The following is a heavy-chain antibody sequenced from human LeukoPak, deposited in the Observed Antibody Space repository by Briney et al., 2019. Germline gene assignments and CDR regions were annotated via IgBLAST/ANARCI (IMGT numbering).Heavy chain of an antibody. Sequence: PGGSLRLSCAASGFRFSDYYMTWIRQAPGKGLEWVSYISSSSDYTKYVDSVKGRFTIFRDNAKHSLYLQMNSLRAEDTAVYYCARGVRYSGSQHLQDYWGQGTLVTVSS. CDR2: ISSSSDYT. CDR1: GFRFSDYY. J-gene: IGHJ4*02. V-gene: IGHV3-11*05. D-gene: IGHD1-26*01. CDR3: ARGVRYSGSQHLQDY.